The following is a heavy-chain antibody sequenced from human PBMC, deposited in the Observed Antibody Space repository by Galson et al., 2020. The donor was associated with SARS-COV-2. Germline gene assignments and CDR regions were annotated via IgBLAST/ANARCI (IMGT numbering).Heavy chain of an antibody. CDR2: LWYDGSNK. D-gene: IGHD3-22*01. V-gene: IGHV3-33*01. J-gene: IGHJ4*02. CDR3: AREPFGDSSGYYHSGQFDY. CDR1: GLTFISYG. Sequence: TGGSLRFSCAPLGLTFISYGMHWVRQAPGKGLEWVAVLWYDGSNKSYADSVKGRFTIYRDNSKDTLYLQMNSLRAEDTAVYYCAREPFGDSSGYYHSGQFDYMGQGTLVTGSS.